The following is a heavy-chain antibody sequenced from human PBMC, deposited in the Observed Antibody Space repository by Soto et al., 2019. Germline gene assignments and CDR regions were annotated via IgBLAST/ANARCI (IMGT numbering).Heavy chain of an antibody. CDR3: ANAWNTSGEGGGY. J-gene: IGHJ4*02. D-gene: IGHD1-1*01. CDR2: ISYDGSNN. V-gene: IGHV3-30*18. Sequence: QVQLVESGGGVVQPGRSLRLSCAASGFTFSSYGMQWVRQAPGKGLERVAGISYDGSNNYYADSVKGRCTISRDNAKNPLYLLMNSLRAEDTGVYYCANAWNTSGEGGGYWGQGTLVPVSS. CDR1: GFTFSSYG.